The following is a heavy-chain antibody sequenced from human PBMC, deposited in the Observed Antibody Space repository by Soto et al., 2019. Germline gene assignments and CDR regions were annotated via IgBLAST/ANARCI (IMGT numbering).Heavy chain of an antibody. J-gene: IGHJ6*02. Sequence: QLQLQESGPGLVKPSETLSLTCTVSGGSISSSSYYWGWIRQPPGKGLERIGSIYYSGSTYYNPSLKSRVTISVDTSKNQFSLKLSSVTAADTAVYYCARHDYYGSGSYNIYYGMDVWGQGTTVTVSS. CDR1: GGSISSSSYY. CDR3: ARHDYYGSGSYNIYYGMDV. V-gene: IGHV4-39*01. D-gene: IGHD3-10*01. CDR2: IYYSGST.